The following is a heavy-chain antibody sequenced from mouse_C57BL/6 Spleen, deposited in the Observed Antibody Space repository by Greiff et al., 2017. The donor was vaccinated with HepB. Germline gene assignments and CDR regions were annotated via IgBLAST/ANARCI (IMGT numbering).Heavy chain of an antibody. J-gene: IGHJ4*01. CDR2: INPYNGGT. CDR1: GYTFTDYY. D-gene: IGHD2-4*01. V-gene: IGHV1-19*01. CDR3: ARWDDSYYAMDY. Sequence: VQLKQSGPVLVKPGASVKMSCKASGYTFTDYYMNWVKQSHGKSLEWIGVINPYNGGTSYNQKFKGKATLTVDKSSSTAYMELNSLTSEDSAVYYCARWDDSYYAMDYWGQGTSVTVSS.